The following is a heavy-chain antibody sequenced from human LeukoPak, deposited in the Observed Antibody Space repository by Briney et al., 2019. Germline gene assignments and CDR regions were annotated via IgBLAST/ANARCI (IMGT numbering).Heavy chain of an antibody. J-gene: IGHJ4*02. Sequence: SETLSLTCTVSGGSISSSSYYWGWIRQPPGKGLEWIGSIYYSGSTYYNPSLKSRVTISVDTSKNQFSLKLSSVTAADTAVYYCARDVRYSGSYYAQGGWGQGALVTVSS. V-gene: IGHV4-39*07. CDR3: ARDVRYSGSYYAQGG. D-gene: IGHD1-26*01. CDR2: IYYSGST. CDR1: GGSISSSSYY.